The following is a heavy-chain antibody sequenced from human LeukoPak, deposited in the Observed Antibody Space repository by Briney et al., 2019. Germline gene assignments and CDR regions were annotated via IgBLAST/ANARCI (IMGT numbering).Heavy chain of an antibody. CDR3: ARVLSGSYFQH. Sequence: SQTLSPTCTVSGGPISSGSYYWSWIRQPAGKGLEWIGRIYTSGSTNYNPSLRSRVIISVDTSKNQFSLKLSSVTAADTAVYYCARVLSGSYFQHWGQGTLVTVSS. V-gene: IGHV4-61*02. CDR2: IYTSGST. J-gene: IGHJ1*01. D-gene: IGHD1-26*01. CDR1: GGPISSGSYY.